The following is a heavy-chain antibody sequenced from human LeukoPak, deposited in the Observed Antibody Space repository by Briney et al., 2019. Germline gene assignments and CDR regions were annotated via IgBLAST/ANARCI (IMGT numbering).Heavy chain of an antibody. D-gene: IGHD3-3*01. J-gene: IGHJ5*02. Sequence: GRSLRLSCTASGFTFGDYAMSWVRQAPGKGLEWVGFIRSKAYGGTTEYAASVKGRFTISRDDSKSIAYLQMNSLKTEDTAVYYCTRDPRITIFGVVPDLWGQGTLVTVSS. V-gene: IGHV3-49*04. CDR1: GFTFGDYA. CDR2: IRSKAYGGTT. CDR3: TRDPRITIFGVVPDL.